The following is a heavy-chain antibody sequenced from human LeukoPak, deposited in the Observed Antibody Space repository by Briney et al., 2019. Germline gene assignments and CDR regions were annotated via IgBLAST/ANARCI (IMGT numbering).Heavy chain of an antibody. CDR1: GFTFDDYA. CDR3: ARVSGYCSSTSCYRDAFDI. CDR2: VSWNSGSI. D-gene: IGHD2-2*01. V-gene: IGHV3-9*01. J-gene: IGHJ3*02. Sequence: GGSLRLSCAASGFTFDDYAMHWVRQAPGKGLEWVSGVSWNSGSIGYADSVKGRFTISRDNAKNSLYLQMNSLRAEDTAVYYCARVSGYCSSTSCYRDAFDIWGQGTMVTVSS.